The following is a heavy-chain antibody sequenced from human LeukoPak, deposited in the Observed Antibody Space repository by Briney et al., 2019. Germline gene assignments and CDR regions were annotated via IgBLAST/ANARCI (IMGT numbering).Heavy chain of an antibody. CDR2: ISYDGSNK. D-gene: IGHD2-2*01. J-gene: IGHJ4*02. CDR3: ARWGYCSSTSCYDPLDY. Sequence: GGSLRLSCAASGFTFSSYAMHWVRQAPGKGLEWVAVISYDGSNKYYADSVKGRFTISRDNSKNTLYLQMNSLRAEDTAVYYCARWGYCSSTSCYDPLDYWGQGTLVTVSS. CDR1: GFTFSSYA. V-gene: IGHV3-30-3*01.